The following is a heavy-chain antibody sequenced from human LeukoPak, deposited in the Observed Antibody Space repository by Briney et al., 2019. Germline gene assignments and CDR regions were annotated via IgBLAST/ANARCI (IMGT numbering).Heavy chain of an antibody. D-gene: IGHD3-22*01. J-gene: IGHJ4*02. CDR2: MNPTTGNT. V-gene: IGHV1-8*01. CDR3: ARLSQTPDYYDAGGYYHLAY. CDR1: EYTFTSYD. Sequence: ASVKVSFKASEYTFTSYDINWVRQAPGQGLEWMGWMNPTTGNTGYAQKFQGRVTMTRDTSKNTAHMELRSLGSEDTAVYFCARLSQTPDYYDAGGYYHLAYWGQGTRVIVSS.